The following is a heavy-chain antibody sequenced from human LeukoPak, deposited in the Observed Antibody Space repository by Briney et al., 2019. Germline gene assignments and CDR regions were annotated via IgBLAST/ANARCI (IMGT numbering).Heavy chain of an antibody. Sequence: EASVKVSCKASGYTFTGYYMHWVRQAPGQGLEWMGWINPNSGGTNYAQKFQGRVTMTRDTSISTAYMELSRLRSDDTAVYYCARSVWGSYRPNWFDPWGQGTLVTVSS. V-gene: IGHV1-2*02. CDR3: ARSVWGSYRPNWFDP. CDR1: GYTFTGYY. J-gene: IGHJ5*02. D-gene: IGHD3-16*02. CDR2: INPNSGGT.